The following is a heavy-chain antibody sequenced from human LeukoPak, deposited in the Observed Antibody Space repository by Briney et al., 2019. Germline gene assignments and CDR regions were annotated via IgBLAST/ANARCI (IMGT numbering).Heavy chain of an antibody. Sequence: GSLRLSCAASGITFSSYAMSWVRQAPGKGLEWVSGMRGDGGDTYYADSVKGRFTIFRDNSKNTLYLQMNSLRAEDTALYYCAKEDCSRTSCYLYYYYMDVWGKGTTVTVSS. CDR2: MRGDGGDT. CDR1: GITFSSYA. CDR3: AKEDCSRTSCYLYYYYMDV. D-gene: IGHD2-2*01. V-gene: IGHV3-23*01. J-gene: IGHJ6*03.